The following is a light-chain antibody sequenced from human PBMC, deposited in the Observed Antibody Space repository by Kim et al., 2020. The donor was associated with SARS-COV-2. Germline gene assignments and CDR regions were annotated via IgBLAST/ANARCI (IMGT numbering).Light chain of an antibody. CDR3: AAWDDSLSGPHVV. V-gene: IGLV1-47*01. J-gene: IGLJ2*01. CDR1: SSNIGSNY. Sequence: QSVLTQPPSASGTPGQRVTISCSGSSSNIGSNYLYCYQQLQATAAKLLIYRNNQRSSGVHDRFSGSMSGTSASLAISGLRSEDEADYYCAAWDDSLSGPHVVFGGGTQLTVL. CDR2: RNN.